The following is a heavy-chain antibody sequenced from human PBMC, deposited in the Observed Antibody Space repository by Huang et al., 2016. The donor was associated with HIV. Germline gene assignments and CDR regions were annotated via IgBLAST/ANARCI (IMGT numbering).Heavy chain of an antibody. V-gene: IGHV3-30*18. CDR1: GFTFSSYG. D-gene: IGHD6-13*01. J-gene: IGHJ4*02. Sequence: QVQLVESGGGVVQPGRSLRISCAASGFTFSSYGMHWVRQAPGKGLEWVAVISYDAKTKYYADSGKGRLSISRDNSKTTVYLQLNSLRVEDTAVYYCAKGGSAAAVLDFWGQGTLVTVSS. CDR3: AKGGSAAAVLDF. CDR2: ISYDAKTK.